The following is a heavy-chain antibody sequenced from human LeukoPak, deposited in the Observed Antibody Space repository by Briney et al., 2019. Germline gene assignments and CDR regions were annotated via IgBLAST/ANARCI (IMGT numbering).Heavy chain of an antibody. D-gene: IGHD4-17*01. CDR1: GFTFSSYS. J-gene: IGHJ4*02. CDR2: ISSSSSYI. V-gene: IGHV3-21*01. CDR3: ARGLGTTVTTDY. Sequence: GGSLRLSCAASGFTFSSYSMNWVRQAPGKGLEWVSSISSSSSYIYYADSVKGRFTISRDNAKNSLYLQTNSLRAEDTAVYYCARGLGTTVTTDYWGQGTLVTVSS.